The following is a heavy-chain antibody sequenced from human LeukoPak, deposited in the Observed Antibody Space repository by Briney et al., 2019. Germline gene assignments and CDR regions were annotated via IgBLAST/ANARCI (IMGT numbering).Heavy chain of an antibody. V-gene: IGHV3-7*01. Sequence: PGGSLRLSCAASGFTFSSYWMSWVRQAPGKGLEWVANIKQDGSEKYYVDSVKGRFTISRDNAKNSLYLQMNSLRAEDTAVYYCARDSSPQQRLVTASSLDYWGQGTLVTVSS. J-gene: IGHJ4*02. CDR2: IKQDGSEK. D-gene: IGHD6-13*01. CDR1: GFTFSSYW. CDR3: ARDSSPQQRLVTASSLDY.